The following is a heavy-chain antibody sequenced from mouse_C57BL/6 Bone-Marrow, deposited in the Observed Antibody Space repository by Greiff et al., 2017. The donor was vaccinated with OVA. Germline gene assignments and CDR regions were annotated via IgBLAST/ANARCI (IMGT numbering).Heavy chain of an antibody. D-gene: IGHD1-1*01. CDR1: GYTFTSYW. J-gene: IGHJ4*01. Sequence: QVQLQQPGAELVKPGASVKLSCKASGYTFTSYWMQWVKQRPGQGLEWIGEIDPSDSYTNYNQKFKGKATLTVDTSSSTAYMQLSSLTSEDSAVYYCARTGYYGAMDYWGQGTSVTVSS. CDR3: ARTGYYGAMDY. CDR2: IDPSDSYT. V-gene: IGHV1-50*01.